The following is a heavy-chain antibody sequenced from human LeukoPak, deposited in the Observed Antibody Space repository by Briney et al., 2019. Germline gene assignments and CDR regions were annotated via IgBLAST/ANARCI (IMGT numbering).Heavy chain of an antibody. V-gene: IGHV3-21*01. CDR2: ISSSSSYI. Sequence: GGSLRLSCAASGFTFSSYSMNWVRQAPGKGLEWVSSISSSSSYIYYADSVKGRFTISRDNAKNSLYLQMNSLRAEDTAVYYCARGGYDSMPFDPWGQGTLVTVSS. CDR1: GFTFSSYS. J-gene: IGHJ5*02. CDR3: ARGGYDSMPFDP. D-gene: IGHD3-22*01.